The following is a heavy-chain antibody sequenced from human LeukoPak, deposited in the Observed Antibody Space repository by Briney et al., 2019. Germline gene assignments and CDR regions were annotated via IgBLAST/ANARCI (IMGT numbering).Heavy chain of an antibody. V-gene: IGHV1-24*01. J-gene: IGHJ4*02. D-gene: IGHD3-16*02. Sequence: ASVKVSCKASGYTFTGYYMHWVRQAPGKGLEWMGGFDPEDGETIYAQKFQGRVTMTEDTSTDTAYMELSSLRSEDTAVYYCATRQYYDYVWGSYRFDYWGQGTLVTVSS. CDR1: GYTFTGYY. CDR2: FDPEDGET. CDR3: ATRQYYDYVWGSYRFDY.